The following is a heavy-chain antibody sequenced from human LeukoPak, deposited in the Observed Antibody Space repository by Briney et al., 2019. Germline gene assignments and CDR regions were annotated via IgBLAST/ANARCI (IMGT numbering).Heavy chain of an antibody. J-gene: IGHJ6*03. CDR2: IKSKTDGGTT. Sequence: GGSLRLSCAASGFTFSNAWMSWVRQAPGKGLEWVGRIKSKTDGGTTDYAAPVKGRFTISRDDSKNTLYLQMNSLKTEDTAVYYCTTDGGRSYYYMDVWGKGTTVTISS. CDR1: GFTFSNAW. CDR3: TTDGGRSYYYMDV. D-gene: IGHD2-15*01. V-gene: IGHV3-15*01.